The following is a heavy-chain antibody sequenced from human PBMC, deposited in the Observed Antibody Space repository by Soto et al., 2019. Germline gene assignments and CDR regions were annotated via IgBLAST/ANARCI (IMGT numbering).Heavy chain of an antibody. CDR1: GFSLSTSGVG. CDR3: APRSGAVAIDY. Sequence: QITLKESGPTLVKPTQTLTLTCTFSGFSLSTSGVGVDWIRQPPGKALEWLALIYWDDDKRYRPSLSSRLTITKDTSKNQVVLTMTNMDPVDTATYYCAPRSGAVAIDYWGQGTLVTVSS. V-gene: IGHV2-5*02. D-gene: IGHD6-19*01. J-gene: IGHJ4*02. CDR2: IYWDDDK.